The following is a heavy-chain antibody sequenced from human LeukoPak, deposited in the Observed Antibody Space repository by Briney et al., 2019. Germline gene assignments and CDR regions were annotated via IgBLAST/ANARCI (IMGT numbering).Heavy chain of an antibody. J-gene: IGHJ4*02. V-gene: IGHV3-11*01. CDR1: GFTFSDYY. CDR2: ICDSGRTV. D-gene: IGHD3-22*01. CDR3: ARDRLGDYDHSGYYDK. Sequence: GGSLRLSCAASGFTFSDYYMSWLRQAPGKGLEWVAYICDSGRTVYYADPVKGRFTISRDNAKNSVYLQMNNLRAEDTAVYYCARDRLGDYDHSGYYDKWGQGTLVTVPS.